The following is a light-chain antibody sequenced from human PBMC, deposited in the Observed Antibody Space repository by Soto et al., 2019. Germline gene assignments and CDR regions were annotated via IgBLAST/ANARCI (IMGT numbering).Light chain of an antibody. Sequence: ETMMTQSPDPLSVSLGERATLSCRASQSLRSSLAWYQQKPGQAPRLLIYDASPRATGIPARFSGSGSGTDFTLTISGLQSEDFAVYYCQQYNNWPQTFGQGTKVEIK. CDR2: DAS. CDR3: QQYNNWPQT. CDR1: QSLRSS. J-gene: IGKJ1*01. V-gene: IGKV3-15*01.